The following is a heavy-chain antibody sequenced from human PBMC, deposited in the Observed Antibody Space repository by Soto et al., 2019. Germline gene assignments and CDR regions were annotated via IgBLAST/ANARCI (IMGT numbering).Heavy chain of an antibody. CDR3: ARAPDKYYFDS. CDR1: GGSFNGYY. V-gene: IGHV4-34*01. Sequence: SETLSLTCAVYGGSFNGYYWSWIRQPPGKGPEWIGDINHSGSTNYNPSLKSRVTISVDTSKNQFSLKLRSVTAADMAVFYCARAPDKYYFDSWGQGTLVTVSS. CDR2: INHSGST. J-gene: IGHJ4*02.